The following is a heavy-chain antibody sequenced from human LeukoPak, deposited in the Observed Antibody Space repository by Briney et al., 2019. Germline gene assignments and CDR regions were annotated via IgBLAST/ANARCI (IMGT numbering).Heavy chain of an antibody. D-gene: IGHD3-10*01. CDR2: IYSGGST. CDR1: GFTVSSNY. J-gene: IGHJ6*02. CDR3: ASVPGSLHYYYGMDV. Sequence: PGGSLRLSCAASGFTVSSNYMSWVRQAPGKGLEWVSVIYSGGSTYYADSVKGRFTISRDNSKNTLYLQMNSLRAEDTAVYYCASVPGSLHYYYGMDVWGQGTTVTVSS. V-gene: IGHV3-53*01.